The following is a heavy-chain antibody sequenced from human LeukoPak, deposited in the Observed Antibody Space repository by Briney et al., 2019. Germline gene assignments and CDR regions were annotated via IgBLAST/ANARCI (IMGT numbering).Heavy chain of an antibody. V-gene: IGHV3-64*04. CDR3: ARDGWGFFDY. Sequence: GGSLRLSCSASGFTFSSYAMHWVRQAPGKGLEYVSGISSNGGSTYYPDSVKGRFTISRDNSKNTLYLQMNSLRAEDTAVYYCARDGWGFFDYWGQGTLVTVSS. CDR1: GFTFSSYA. CDR2: ISSNGGST. J-gene: IGHJ4*02. D-gene: IGHD3-10*01.